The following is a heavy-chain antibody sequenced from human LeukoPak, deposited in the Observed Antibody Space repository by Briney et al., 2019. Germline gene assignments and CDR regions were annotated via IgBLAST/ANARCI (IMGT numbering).Heavy chain of an antibody. V-gene: IGHV1-18*01. Sequence: ASVKVSCKASGYTFINYGISWVRQAPGQGLEWMGWISGYNGNTNYAQKFQGRVTITTDESTSTAYMELSSLRSEDTAVYYCARGGYGDYGWGQGTLVTVSS. J-gene: IGHJ4*02. CDR3: ARGGYGDYG. CDR1: GYTFINYG. CDR2: ISGYNGNT. D-gene: IGHD4-17*01.